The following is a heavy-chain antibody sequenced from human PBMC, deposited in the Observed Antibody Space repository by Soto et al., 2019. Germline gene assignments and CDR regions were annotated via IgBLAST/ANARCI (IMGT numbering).Heavy chain of an antibody. Sequence: PGGSLRLSCAASGFTFSSYGMHWVRQAPGKGLEWVAVIWYDGSNKYYADSVKGRFTISRDNSKNTLYLQMNSLRAEDTAVYYCARPSTITMGGHFDYWGQGTLVTVSS. CDR1: GFTFSSYG. CDR2: IWYDGSNK. CDR3: ARPSTITMGGHFDY. V-gene: IGHV3-33*01. D-gene: IGHD5-12*01. J-gene: IGHJ4*02.